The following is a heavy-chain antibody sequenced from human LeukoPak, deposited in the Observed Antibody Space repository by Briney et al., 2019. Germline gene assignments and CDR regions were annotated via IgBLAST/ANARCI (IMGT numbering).Heavy chain of an antibody. D-gene: IGHD6-13*01. CDR3: AKYPRSAAAGTFDY. CDR2: IYSGGST. J-gene: IGHJ4*02. V-gene: IGHV3-53*01. Sequence: GGSLRLSCAASGFTVSSNYMSWVRQAPGKGLEWVSVIYSGGSTYYADSVKGRFTISRDNSKNTLYLQMNSLRAEDTAVYYCAKYPRSAAAGTFDYWGQGTLVTVSS. CDR1: GFTVSSNY.